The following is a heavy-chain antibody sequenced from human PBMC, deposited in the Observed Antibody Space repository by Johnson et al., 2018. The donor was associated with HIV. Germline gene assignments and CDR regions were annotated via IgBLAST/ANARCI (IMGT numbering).Heavy chain of an antibody. J-gene: IGHJ3*01. CDR2: IRYDGTNY. CDR3: AKEESGSFLGFDL. Sequence: QVQLVESGGGVVQTGGSLRLSCTSSGFTFSNYGMHWVRQAQGKGLEWVAFIRYDGTNYYYADSVRGRFTISRDNSNNTLYLQMNSLRPEDTAVFYCAKEESGSFLGFDLWGRGTMVTVSS. D-gene: IGHD1-26*01. CDR1: GFTFSNYG. V-gene: IGHV3-30*02.